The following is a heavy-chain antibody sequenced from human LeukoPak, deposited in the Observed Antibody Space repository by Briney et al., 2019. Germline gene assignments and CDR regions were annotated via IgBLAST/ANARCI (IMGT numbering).Heavy chain of an antibody. CDR3: ARAKLHIDIVVVPAAVLDY. D-gene: IGHD2-2*01. Sequence: SVKVSCKASGGTFSSYAISWVRQAPGQGLEWMGGIIPIFGTANYAQKFQGRVTITADESTSTAYMELSSLRSEDTAVYYCARAKLHIDIVVVPAAVLDYWGQGTLVTVSS. V-gene: IGHV1-69*13. CDR2: IIPIFGTA. J-gene: IGHJ4*02. CDR1: GGTFSSYA.